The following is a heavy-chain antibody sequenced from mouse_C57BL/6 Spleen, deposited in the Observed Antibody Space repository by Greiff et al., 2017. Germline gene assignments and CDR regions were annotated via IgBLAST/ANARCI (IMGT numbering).Heavy chain of an antibody. J-gene: IGHJ1*03. CDR2: IPPNSGSP. V-gene: IGHV1-64*01. Sequence: QVQLQQPGAELVKPGASVKLSCKASGYTFTSYGMHWVKQRPGKGLEWVGMIPPNSGSPNYNDKFKSKATLTVYQSSSSAYRQLSRLTAEDSAVYYCARYYDYVSVWGTGTTVTVSS. D-gene: IGHD2-4*01. CDR3: ARYYDYVSV. CDR1: GYTFTSYG.